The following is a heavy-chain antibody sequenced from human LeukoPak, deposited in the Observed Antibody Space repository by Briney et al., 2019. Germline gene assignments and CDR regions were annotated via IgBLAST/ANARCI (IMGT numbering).Heavy chain of an antibody. D-gene: IGHD2-8*01. Sequence: ASVKVSCKASGYTFTSYGISWVGQAPGQGLEWMGWISAYNGNTNYAQKLQGRVTMTTDTSTSTAYMELRSLRSDDTAVYYCARDNGGHVPYYFDYWGQGTLVTVSS. V-gene: IGHV1-18*04. CDR1: GYTFTSYG. J-gene: IGHJ4*02. CDR3: ARDNGGHVPYYFDY. CDR2: ISAYNGNT.